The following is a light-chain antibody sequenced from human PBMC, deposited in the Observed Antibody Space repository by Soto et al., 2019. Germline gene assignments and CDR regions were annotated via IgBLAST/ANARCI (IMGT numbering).Light chain of an antibody. V-gene: IGLV2-8*01. Sequence: QSALTQPPSASGSPGQSATISCTGTSSDVGGYNYVSWYQQYPGKAPKLMIYEVSKRPSGVPDRFSGSKSGNTASLTVSGLQVEDEADYYCSSYAGSNHRGVFGTGTKVTVL. CDR1: SSDVGGYNY. CDR3: SSYAGSNHRGV. J-gene: IGLJ1*01. CDR2: EVS.